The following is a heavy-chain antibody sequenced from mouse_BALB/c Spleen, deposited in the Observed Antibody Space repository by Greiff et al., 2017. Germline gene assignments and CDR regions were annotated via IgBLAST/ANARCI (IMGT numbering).Heavy chain of an antibody. CDR2: IDPENGDT. CDR3: NALYDYDESYAMDY. D-gene: IGHD2-4*01. J-gene: IGHJ4*01. V-gene: IGHV14-4*02. Sequence: EVQLQQSGAELVRSGASVKLSCTASGFNIKDYYMHWVKQRPEQGLEWIGWIDPENGDTEYAPKFQGKATMTADTSSNTAYLQLSSLTSEDTAVYYCNALYDYDESYAMDYWGQGTSVTVSS. CDR1: GFNIKDYY.